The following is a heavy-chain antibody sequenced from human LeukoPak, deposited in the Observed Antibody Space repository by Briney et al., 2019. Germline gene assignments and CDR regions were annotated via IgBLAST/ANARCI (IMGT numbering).Heavy chain of an antibody. Sequence: ASVKVSCKASGYTFTSYGISWVRQAPGQGLEWMGWISAYNGNTNYAQKLQGRVTMTTDTSTSTAYMELRSLRSDDTAVYYCARIITMVRGVIPHYWYFDLWGRGTLVTVSS. CDR3: ARIITMVRGVIPHYWYFDL. V-gene: IGHV1-18*01. J-gene: IGHJ2*01. CDR1: GYTFTSYG. CDR2: ISAYNGNT. D-gene: IGHD3-10*01.